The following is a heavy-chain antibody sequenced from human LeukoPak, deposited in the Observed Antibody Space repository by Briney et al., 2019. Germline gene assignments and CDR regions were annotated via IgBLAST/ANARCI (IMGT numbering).Heavy chain of an antibody. CDR3: ARGPSPYYYDSSGYYS. CDR1: GYTFTSYD. D-gene: IGHD3-22*01. Sequence: ASVKVSCKASGYTFTSYDINWVRQATGPGLEWMGWMNPNSGNTGYAQKFQGRVTMTRNTSISTAYMELSSLRSEDTAVYYCARGPSPYYYDSSGYYSWGQGTLVTVSS. J-gene: IGHJ4*02. V-gene: IGHV1-8*01. CDR2: MNPNSGNT.